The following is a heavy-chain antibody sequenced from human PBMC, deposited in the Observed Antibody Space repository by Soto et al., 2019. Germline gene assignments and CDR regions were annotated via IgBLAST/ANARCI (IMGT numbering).Heavy chain of an antibody. Sequence: PGESLKISCKGSGYDFTTYWIGWVRQMPGKGLEWMGIIYPGDSDTRYSPSFQGQVTISADKSINTAYLQWSSLKASDTAMYYCARRTTVTTQFDYWGQGTLVTVSS. CDR3: ARRTTVTTQFDY. CDR2: IYPGDSDT. D-gene: IGHD4-17*01. V-gene: IGHV5-51*01. CDR1: GYDFTTYW. J-gene: IGHJ4*02.